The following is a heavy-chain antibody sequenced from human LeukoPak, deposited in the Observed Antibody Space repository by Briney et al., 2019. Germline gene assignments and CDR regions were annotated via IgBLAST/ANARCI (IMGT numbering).Heavy chain of an antibody. D-gene: IGHD2-15*01. V-gene: IGHV3-15*01. CDR3: TTCSGGSCYSEDDYYYYGMDV. Sequence: GGSLRLSCAASGFISTNAWMTWVRQAPGKGLEWVGHIKSKSDGGTTDYAAPVKGRFTISRHDSRNTVYLQMNSLKTEDTAVYYCTTCSGGSCYSEDDYYYYGMDVWGQGTTVTVSS. J-gene: IGHJ6*02. CDR2: IKSKSDGGTT. CDR1: GFISTNAW.